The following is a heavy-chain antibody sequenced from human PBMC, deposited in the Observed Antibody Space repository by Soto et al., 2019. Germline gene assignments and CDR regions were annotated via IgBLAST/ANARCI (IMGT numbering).Heavy chain of an antibody. J-gene: IGHJ4*02. Sequence: GGSLRLSCAASGFTFSSYAMSWVRQAPGKGLEWVSAISGSGGSTYYADSVKGRFTISRDNFKNTLFLQMNSLRAEDTAVYYYAKGKGGWNFDYWGRGILVTVSS. D-gene: IGHD6-19*01. CDR1: GFTFSSYA. CDR3: AKGKGGWNFDY. V-gene: IGHV3-23*01. CDR2: ISGSGGST.